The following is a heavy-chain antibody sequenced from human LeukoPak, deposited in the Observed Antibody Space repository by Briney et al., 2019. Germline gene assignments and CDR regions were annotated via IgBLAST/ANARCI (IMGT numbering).Heavy chain of an antibody. Sequence: GGSLRLSCAASGFTFSSYSMNWVRQAPGKGLEWVSSISSSSSYIYYADSVKSRFTISRDNAKNSLYLQMNSLRAEDTAVYYCARAITMVRGVYYYYMDVWGKGTTVTVSS. CDR1: GFTFSSYS. D-gene: IGHD3-10*01. CDR3: ARAITMVRGVYYYYMDV. CDR2: ISSSSSYI. V-gene: IGHV3-21*01. J-gene: IGHJ6*03.